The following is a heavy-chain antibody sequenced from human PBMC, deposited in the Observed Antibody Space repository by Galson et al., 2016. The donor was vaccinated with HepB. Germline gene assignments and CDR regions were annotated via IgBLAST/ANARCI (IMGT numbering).Heavy chain of an antibody. CDR1: GASIISDSYN. V-gene: IGHV4-39*01. J-gene: IGHJ5*01. D-gene: IGHD3-9*01. Sequence: ETLSLTCTVSGASIISDSYNWGWIRQPPGKGLEWIATIYHTGRSYYSPSLQSRITISVDTSKNQFSLSLRSVTTADTATYYRARHPTGYPNWFDSWGQGALVAVSS. CDR3: ARHPTGYPNWFDS. CDR2: IYHTGRS.